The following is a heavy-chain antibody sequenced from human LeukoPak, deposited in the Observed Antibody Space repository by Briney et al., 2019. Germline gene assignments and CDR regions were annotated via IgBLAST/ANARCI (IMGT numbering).Heavy chain of an antibody. CDR3: AKDQAAAGTEDDAFDI. CDR2: INPSGGST. CDR1: GYTFTSYY. V-gene: IGHV1-46*01. D-gene: IGHD6-13*01. Sequence: ASVKVSCKASGYTFTSYYMHWVRQAPGQGLEWMGIINPSGGSTSYAQKFQGRVTMTRDTSTSTVYMELSSLRSEDTAVYYCAKDQAAAGTEDDAFDIWGQGTMVTVSS. J-gene: IGHJ3*02.